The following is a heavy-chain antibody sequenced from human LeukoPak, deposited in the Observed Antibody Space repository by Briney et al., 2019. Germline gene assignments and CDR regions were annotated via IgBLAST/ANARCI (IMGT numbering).Heavy chain of an antibody. Sequence: SETLSLTCTVSGYSISSGYYWGWIRQPPGKGLEWIGSIYHSGSTYYNPSLKSRVTMSVDTSKNQFSLKLSSVTAADTAVYYCARGVFYGWDAFDIWGQGTMVTVSS. V-gene: IGHV4-38-2*02. J-gene: IGHJ3*02. D-gene: IGHD3-10*01. CDR3: ARGVFYGWDAFDI. CDR1: GYSISSGYY. CDR2: IYHSGST.